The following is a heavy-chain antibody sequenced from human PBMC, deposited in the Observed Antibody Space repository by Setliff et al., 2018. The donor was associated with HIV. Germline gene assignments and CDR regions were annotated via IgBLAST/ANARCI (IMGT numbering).Heavy chain of an antibody. CDR3: AKIPSYASIKYNWFDP. Sequence: SETLSLTCTVSGDSITNDDYYWGWIRQPPGKGLEWIAIIHCNGRTYYDPSLKSRVTIFVDTSKTQFYLKLRSVTASDTALYCCAKIPSYASIKYNWFDPWGQGTLVTVSS. J-gene: IGHJ5*02. D-gene: IGHD3-10*01. CDR2: IHCNGRT. CDR1: GDSITNDDYY. V-gene: IGHV4-39*01.